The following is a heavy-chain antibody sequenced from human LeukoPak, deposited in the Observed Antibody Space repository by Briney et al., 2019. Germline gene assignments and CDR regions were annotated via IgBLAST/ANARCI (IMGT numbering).Heavy chain of an antibody. D-gene: IGHD3-22*01. CDR1: GGSISSYY. J-gene: IGHJ4*02. CDR2: IYTSGST. Sequence: SETLSLTCTVSGGSISSYYWSWIRQPAGKGLEWIGRIYTSGSTNYNPSLKSRVTMSVDTSKNQFSLKLSSVTAADTAVYYCARATSPYYDSSGYLDYWGQGTLVTVSS. CDR3: ARATSPYYDSSGYLDY. V-gene: IGHV4-4*07.